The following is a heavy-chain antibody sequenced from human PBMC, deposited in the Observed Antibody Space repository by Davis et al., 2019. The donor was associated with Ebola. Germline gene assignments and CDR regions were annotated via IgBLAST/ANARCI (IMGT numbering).Heavy chain of an antibody. CDR2: ISWNSGSI. V-gene: IGHV3-9*01. CDR1: GFTFDDYA. Sequence: GGSLRLSCAVSGFTFDDYAMHWVRQAPGKGLEWVSGISWNSGSIGYADSVKGRFTISRDNAKNSLYLQMNSLRAEDTALYYCAKDSLRFLEWPFDYWGQGTLVTVSS. CDR3: AKDSLRFLEWPFDY. J-gene: IGHJ4*02. D-gene: IGHD3-3*01.